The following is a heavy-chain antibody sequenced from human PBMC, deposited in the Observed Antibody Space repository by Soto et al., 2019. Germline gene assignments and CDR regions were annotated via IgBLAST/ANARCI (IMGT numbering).Heavy chain of an antibody. D-gene: IGHD2-21*01. CDR2: ISSSSSTI. CDR3: ARDQAYCGGDCYSQLYYYYYMDV. CDR1: GFTFSSYS. Sequence: GGSLRLSCAASGFTFSSYSMNWVRQAPGKGLEWVSYISSSSSTIYYADSVKGRFTISRDNAKNSLYLQMNSLRAEDTAVYYCARDQAYCGGDCYSQLYYYYYMDVWGKGTTVTVSS. V-gene: IGHV3-48*01. J-gene: IGHJ6*03.